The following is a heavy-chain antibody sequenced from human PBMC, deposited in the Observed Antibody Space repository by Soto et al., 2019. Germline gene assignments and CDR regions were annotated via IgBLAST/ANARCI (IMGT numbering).Heavy chain of an antibody. CDR3: ARDSSAAARRGGMDV. CDR2: ISNTSGTR. V-gene: IGHV3-48*02. D-gene: IGHD3-22*01. CDR1: GFTFSSYS. Sequence: EVQLVESGGGLVQPGGSLRLSCAASGFTFSSYSMNWVRQAPGKGLEWVSYISNTSGTRYYADSVKGRITISRDNAKNSLYLQLNSLREEDPAVYYCARDSSAAARRGGMDVWGQGITVTVSS. J-gene: IGHJ6*02.